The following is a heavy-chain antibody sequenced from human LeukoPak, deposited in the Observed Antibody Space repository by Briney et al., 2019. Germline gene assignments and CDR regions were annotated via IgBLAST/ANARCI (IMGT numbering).Heavy chain of an antibody. CDR3: ARRYYGSGSYYNWFDP. Sequence: GESLKISWKGSGYIFTSYWIGWGRQIPGKGLEWMGIIYPGDSDTRYSPSFQGQVTISADKSIGTAYLQWSSLKASDTAMYYCARRYYGSGSYYNWFDPWGQGTLVTVSS. J-gene: IGHJ5*02. D-gene: IGHD3-10*01. CDR2: IYPGDSDT. CDR1: GYIFTSYW. V-gene: IGHV5-51*01.